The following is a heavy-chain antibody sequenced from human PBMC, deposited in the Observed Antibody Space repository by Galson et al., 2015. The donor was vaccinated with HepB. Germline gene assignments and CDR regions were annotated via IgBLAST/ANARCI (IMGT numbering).Heavy chain of an antibody. CDR3: AGRLDGSWGRAWFDS. CDR1: GYYFTSNW. CDR2: IDPTDSYT. J-gene: IGHJ5*01. Sequence: QSGAEVKKPGESLTISCKGSGYYFTSNWIHWVRQMPGRGLEWMGRIDPTDSYTSYSPSFQGHVSLSVDKSITTAYLQWSSLKASDTAMYYCAGRLDGSWGRAWFDSWGQGTLVTVSS. V-gene: IGHV5-10-1*01. D-gene: IGHD6-13*01.